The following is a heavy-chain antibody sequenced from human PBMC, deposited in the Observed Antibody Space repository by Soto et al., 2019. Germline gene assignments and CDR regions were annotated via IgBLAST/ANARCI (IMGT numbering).Heavy chain of an antibody. Sequence: QVQLVQSGAEVKKPGSSVKVSCKASGGTFSSFTISWVRQVPGQGLEWMGGIIPIYGTANYAQKFQGRVTITADASTRTAYMELSSLRSEDTAVYYCAKDRRADWESYYYYAMDVWGQGTTVTVSS. J-gene: IGHJ6*02. CDR1: GGTFSSFT. D-gene: IGHD1-26*01. V-gene: IGHV1-69*01. CDR2: IIPIYGTA. CDR3: AKDRRADWESYYYYAMDV.